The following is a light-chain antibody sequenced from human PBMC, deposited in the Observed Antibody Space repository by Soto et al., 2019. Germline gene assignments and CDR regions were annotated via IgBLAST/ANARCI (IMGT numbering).Light chain of an antibody. J-gene: IGLJ3*02. V-gene: IGLV2-8*01. CDR2: EVT. Sequence: QSALTQPPSASGSPGQSVTISCTGTSSDVGGYNYVSWYQQYPGRAPKLMIYEVTKRPSGVPDRFSGSKSGNTASLTVSGLQAEDEADYYCSSYAASNHFYFVFGGGTKVTVL. CDR1: SSDVGGYNY. CDR3: SSYAASNHFYFV.